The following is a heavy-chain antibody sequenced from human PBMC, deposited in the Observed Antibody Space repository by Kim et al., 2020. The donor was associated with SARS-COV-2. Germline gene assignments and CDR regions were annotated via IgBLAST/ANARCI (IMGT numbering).Heavy chain of an antibody. Sequence: GGSLRLSCAASGFTFSSYAMSWVRQAPGKGLEWVSAISGSGGSTYYADSVKGRFTISRDNSKNTLYLQMNSLRAEDTAVYYCAKRYDYVWGSYKDDAFDIWGQGTMVTVSS. CDR1: GFTFSSYA. CDR3: AKRYDYVWGSYKDDAFDI. V-gene: IGHV3-23*01. D-gene: IGHD3-16*01. CDR2: ISGSGGST. J-gene: IGHJ3*02.